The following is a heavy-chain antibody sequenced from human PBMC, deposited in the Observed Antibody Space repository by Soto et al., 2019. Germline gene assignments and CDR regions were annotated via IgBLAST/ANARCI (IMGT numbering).Heavy chain of an antibody. J-gene: IGHJ4*02. Sequence: QVQLQQWGAGLLKPSETLSLTCAVYGGSFSGYYWSWIRQPPGKGLEWIGEINHSGSTNYNPSLKSRVTISVDTSKNQCALKLSSVTAADTAVYYCARRGIVVVPTAFDYWGQGTLVTVSS. CDR2: INHSGST. CDR3: ARRGIVVVPTAFDY. D-gene: IGHD2-2*01. CDR1: GGSFSGYY. V-gene: IGHV4-34*01.